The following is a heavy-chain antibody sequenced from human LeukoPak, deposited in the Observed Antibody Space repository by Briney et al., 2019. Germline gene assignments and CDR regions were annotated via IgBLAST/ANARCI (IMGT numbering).Heavy chain of an antibody. V-gene: IGHV3-30*02. D-gene: IGHD3-3*01. CDR3: AKDLWDFWSVHESCGLDY. J-gene: IGHJ4*02. CDR2: IRYDGSNK. CDR1: GFTFSSYW. Sequence: GGSLRLSCADSGFTFSSYWMSWVRQAPGKGLEWVAFIRYDGSNKYYADSVKGRFTISRDNSKNTLYLQMNSLRAEDTAVYYCAKDLWDFWSVHESCGLDYWGQGTLVTVSS.